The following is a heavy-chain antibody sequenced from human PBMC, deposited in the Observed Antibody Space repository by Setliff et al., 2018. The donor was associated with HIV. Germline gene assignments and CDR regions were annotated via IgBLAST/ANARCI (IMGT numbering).Heavy chain of an antibody. CDR1: DYSISSAYY. Sequence: PSETLSLTCAVSDYSISSAYYWGWIRQPPGKGLEWIGNIHHSGSTYYNPSLKSRVTISVDTSNNQFSLRLSSVTAADTAIYFCARQGRDGFNYDYWGQGTLVTSPQ. J-gene: IGHJ4*02. CDR2: IHHSGST. V-gene: IGHV4-38-2*01. CDR3: ARQGRDGFNYDY. D-gene: IGHD5-12*01.